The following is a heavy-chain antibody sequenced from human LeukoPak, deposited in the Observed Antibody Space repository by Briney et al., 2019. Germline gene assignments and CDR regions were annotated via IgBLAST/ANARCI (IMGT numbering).Heavy chain of an antibody. Sequence: TETLSLTCAVSGAFITNSHWWSWARQPPGKGLEWIGEIYHSGTTNYNPSLKSRVTMSVDKSKNQFSLKFSSVTAADTAVYYSPTYYFREYGSYYIDYWGQGTLVTVSS. D-gene: IGHD2/OR15-2a*01. CDR3: PTYYFREYGSYYIDY. V-gene: IGHV4-4*02. CDR1: GAFITNSHW. J-gene: IGHJ4*02. CDR2: IYHSGTT.